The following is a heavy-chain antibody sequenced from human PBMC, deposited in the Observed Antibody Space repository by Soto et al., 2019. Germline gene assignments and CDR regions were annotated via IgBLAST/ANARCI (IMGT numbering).Heavy chain of an antibody. Sequence: GGSLRLSCAASGFTFSNYWMSWVSQAPGKGLEWVANIKQDGSEKYYVDSVKGRFTISRDNAKNSLYLQMNSLRAEDTAVYHCARDSDWNAWFDYWGQGTLVTVSS. CDR3: ARDSDWNAWFDY. V-gene: IGHV3-7*01. D-gene: IGHD1-1*01. CDR1: GFTFSNYW. CDR2: IKQDGSEK. J-gene: IGHJ4*02.